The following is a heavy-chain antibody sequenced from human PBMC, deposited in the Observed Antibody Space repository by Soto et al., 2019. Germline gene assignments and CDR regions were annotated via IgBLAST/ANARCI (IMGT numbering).Heavy chain of an antibody. D-gene: IGHD3-3*01. CDR3: ARGTTIFGVVIDY. CDR2: MNPNSGNT. Sequence: GESLKISCKASGYTFTSYDINWVRQATGQGLEWMGWMNPNSGNTGYAQKFQGRVTMTRNTSISTAFMELSSLRSEDTAVYYCARGTTIFGVVIDYWGQGTLVTVSS. J-gene: IGHJ4*02. V-gene: IGHV1-8*01. CDR1: GYTFTSYD.